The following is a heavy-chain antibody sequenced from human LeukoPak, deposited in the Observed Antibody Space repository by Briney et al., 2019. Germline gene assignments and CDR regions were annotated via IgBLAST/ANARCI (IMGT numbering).Heavy chain of an antibody. CDR1: GGSISSYC. CDR3: ARGTPKYYDILTGYLETDAFDI. J-gene: IGHJ3*02. D-gene: IGHD3-9*01. CDR2: IYTSGST. Sequence: SETLSLTCTVSGGSISSYCWSWIRQPAGKGLEWIGRIYTSGSTNYNPSLKSRVTMSVDTSKNQFSLKLSSVTAADTAVYYCARGTPKYYDILTGYLETDAFDIWGQGTMVTVSS. V-gene: IGHV4-4*07.